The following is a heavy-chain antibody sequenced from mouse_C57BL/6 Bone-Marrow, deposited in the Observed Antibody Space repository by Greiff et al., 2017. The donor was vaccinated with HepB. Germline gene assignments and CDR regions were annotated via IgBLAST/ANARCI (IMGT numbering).Heavy chain of an antibody. CDR2: IWWNDDK. Sequence: QVTLKVSGPGILQPSQTLSLTCSFSGFSLSTSNMGIGWIRQPSGKGLEWLVHIWWNDDKYYNPTLKSRLTISKDTSNNQVFPKITSVDTADTATYYCAQIPYGYDDGSWFAYWGQGTLVTVSA. V-gene: IGHV8-5*01. CDR1: GFSLSTSNMG. D-gene: IGHD2-2*01. J-gene: IGHJ3*01. CDR3: AQIPYGYDDGSWFAY.